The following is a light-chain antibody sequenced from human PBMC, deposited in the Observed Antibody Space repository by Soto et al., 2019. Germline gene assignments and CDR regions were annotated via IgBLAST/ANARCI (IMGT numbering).Light chain of an antibody. Sequence: EIVLTQSPGTLSLSPGERATLSCRASQSVSSIYLAWYQQKPGQAPRLLIYGASSRATGIPDRFSGSGSGTDFTLTIIRLEPEDFAVYYCQQYGSSRWTFDQGTKVEI. J-gene: IGKJ1*01. CDR3: QQYGSSRWT. CDR2: GAS. CDR1: QSVSSIY. V-gene: IGKV3-20*01.